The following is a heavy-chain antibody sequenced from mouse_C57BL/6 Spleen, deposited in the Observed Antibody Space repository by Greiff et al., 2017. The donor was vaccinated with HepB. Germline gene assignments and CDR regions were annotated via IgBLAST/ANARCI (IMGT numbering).Heavy chain of an antibody. D-gene: IGHD1-1*02. CDR3: ARDGLFPFAY. J-gene: IGHJ3*01. Sequence: EVQLVESGGGLVKPGGSLKLSCAASGFTFSSYAMSWVRQTPEKRLEWVATISDGGSYTYYPDNVKGRFTISRDNAKNNLYLQMSHLKSEDTAMYYCARDGLFPFAYWGQGTLVTVSA. V-gene: IGHV5-4*01. CDR1: GFTFSSYA. CDR2: ISDGGSYT.